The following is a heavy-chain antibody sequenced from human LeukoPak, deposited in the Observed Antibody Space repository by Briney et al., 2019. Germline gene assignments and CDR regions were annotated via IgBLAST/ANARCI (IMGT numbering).Heavy chain of an antibody. CDR3: ARDPGYSEFDV. Sequence: GGSLRLSCAASGFTFSDYYMSWIRQAPGKGLEWVSYISGSGSTVYYAASVRGRFTISRDNAKNSVSLQMNSLRVDDTAVYYCARDPGYSEFDVWGQGARVIVSS. CDR2: ISGSGSTV. V-gene: IGHV3-11*04. D-gene: IGHD4-11*01. CDR1: GFTFSDYY. J-gene: IGHJ3*01.